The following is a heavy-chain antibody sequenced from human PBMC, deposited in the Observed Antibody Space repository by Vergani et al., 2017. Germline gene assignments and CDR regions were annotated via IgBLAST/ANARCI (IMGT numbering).Heavy chain of an antibody. CDR2: ISGSGGST. CDR1: GFTFSSYA. J-gene: IGHJ3*02. D-gene: IGHD1-26*01. CDR3: TTDSGSYFDACDI. V-gene: IGHV3-23*01. Sequence: EVQLLESGGGLVQPGGSLRLSCAASGFTFSSYAMSWVPEAPGKVLEWVSAISGSGGSTYYADSVKGRFAISRDNSKNTLYLQMNSLRAEDTAVSYCTTDSGSYFDACDIWGQGTMVTVSS.